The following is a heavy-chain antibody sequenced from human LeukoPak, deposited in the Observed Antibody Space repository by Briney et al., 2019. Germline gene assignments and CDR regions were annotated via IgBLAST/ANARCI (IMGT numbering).Heavy chain of an antibody. J-gene: IGHJ5*01. CDR1: GFTFSNAW. CDR3: ATDLLDS. CDR2: IKRKGDDGTA. Sequence: GGSLRLSCAASGFTFSNAWMSWVRQAPGKGLEWVGRIKRKGDDGTADYAAPVKGRFTISRDDSKSTVPLQMTSLKTEDTAVYYCATDLLDSWGRGTLVIVSA. V-gene: IGHV3-15*01.